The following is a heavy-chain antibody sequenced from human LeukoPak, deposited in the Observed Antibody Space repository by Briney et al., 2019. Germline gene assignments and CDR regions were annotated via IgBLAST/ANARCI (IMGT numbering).Heavy chain of an antibody. V-gene: IGHV5-51*01. CDR2: IYPGDSDT. Sequence: GASLQISCKGSGYSFTSYWIGWVRQLPGKGLEWMGIIYPGDSDTRYSPSLQGQVTISADKSISTAYLQWNSLKASDTAMYFCARRDYGGKHFDYWGQGTLVTVSS. D-gene: IGHD4-23*01. CDR1: GYSFTSYW. J-gene: IGHJ4*02. CDR3: ARRDYGGKHFDY.